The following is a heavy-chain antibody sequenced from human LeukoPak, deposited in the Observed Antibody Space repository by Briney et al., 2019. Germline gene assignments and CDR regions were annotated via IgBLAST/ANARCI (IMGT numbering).Heavy chain of an antibody. J-gene: IGHJ4*02. CDR1: GFTFSSYA. CDR3: AREYDFWSGSNYYFDY. V-gene: IGHV3-23*01. CDR2: ISGSGGST. Sequence: GGSLRLSCAASGFTFSSYAMSWVRQAPGKGLEWVSAISGSGGSTYYADSVKGRFTISRDNSKNTLYLQMNSLRAEDTAVYYCAREYDFWSGSNYYFDYWGQGTLVTVSS. D-gene: IGHD3-3*01.